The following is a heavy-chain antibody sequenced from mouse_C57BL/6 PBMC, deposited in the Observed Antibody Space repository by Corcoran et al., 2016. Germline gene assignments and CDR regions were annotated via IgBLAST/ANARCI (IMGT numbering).Heavy chain of an antibody. V-gene: IGHV9-3*01. J-gene: IGHJ2*01. CDR1: GYTFTTYG. CDR3: ARKTRFLTVVAPFDY. CDR2: INTYSGVP. D-gene: IGHD1-1*01. Sequence: QIQLVQSGPELKKPGETVKISCKASGYTFTTYGMSWVKQAPGKGLKWMGWINTYSGVPTYADDFKGRFAFSLETSASTAYLQINNLKNEDTATYFCARKTRFLTVVAPFDYWGQGTTLTVSS.